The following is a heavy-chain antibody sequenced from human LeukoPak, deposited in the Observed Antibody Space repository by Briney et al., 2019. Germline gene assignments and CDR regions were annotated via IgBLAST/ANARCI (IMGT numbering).Heavy chain of an antibody. D-gene: IGHD3-22*01. CDR1: AFSFSNYN. J-gene: IGHJ3*02. CDR2: ITSSGSYI. Sequence: GGSLRLSCAASAFSFSNYNMNWVRQAPGKGLEWVSSITSSGSYIYYADSVKGRFTISRDNAKNSLYLQMNSLRAEDTAVYYCARGGSLIVVVMSAFDIWGQGTMVTVSS. V-gene: IGHV3-21*01. CDR3: ARGGSLIVVVMSAFDI.